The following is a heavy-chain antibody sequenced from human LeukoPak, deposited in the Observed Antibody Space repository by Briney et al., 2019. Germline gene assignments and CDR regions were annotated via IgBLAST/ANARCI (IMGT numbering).Heavy chain of an antibody. V-gene: IGHV4-34*01. D-gene: IGHD3-3*01. CDR3: ARGGRRRITIFGVVNGFDY. CDR1: GGSFSGYY. J-gene: IGHJ4*02. CDR2: INHSGST. Sequence: SETLSLTCAVYGGSFSGYYWSWIRQPPGMGLEWIGEINHSGSTNYNPSLKSRVTISVDTSKNQFSLKLSSVTAADTAVYYCARGGRRRITIFGVVNGFDYWGQGTLVTVSS.